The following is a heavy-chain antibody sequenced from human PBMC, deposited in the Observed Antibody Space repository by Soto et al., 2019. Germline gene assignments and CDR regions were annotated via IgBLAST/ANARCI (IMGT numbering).Heavy chain of an antibody. D-gene: IGHD6-13*01. CDR2: ISGFGGNT. CDR1: GLTFSDYA. CDR3: ANGFNSSTWYTFDN. V-gene: IGHV3-23*01. Sequence: EVQLLESGGGLVQPGGSMRLSCASAGLTFSDYAITWVRRAPGKGLEWVSGISGFGGNTYYADSVKGRFSSSRDNSKNTLNLLKNNLRSEDTAVDDCANGFNSSTWYTFDNWGQGTMVTVSS. J-gene: IGHJ4*02.